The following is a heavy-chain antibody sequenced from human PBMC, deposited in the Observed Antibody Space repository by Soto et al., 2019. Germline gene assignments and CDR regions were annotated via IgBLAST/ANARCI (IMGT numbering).Heavy chain of an antibody. CDR1: GGSTNSYY. J-gene: IGHJ5*02. D-gene: IGHD2-8*01. CDR3: ARDLGFLGSSNWFDP. Sequence: SLTCTVSGGSTNSYYWSWIRQPPGKGLEWIGYVYYSGSTKYNPSLKRRVTITIDRSKNRFSLKLNSVTAADTAVYYCARDLGFLGSSNWFDPWGQGTLVTVSS. V-gene: IGHV4-59*13. CDR2: VYYSGST.